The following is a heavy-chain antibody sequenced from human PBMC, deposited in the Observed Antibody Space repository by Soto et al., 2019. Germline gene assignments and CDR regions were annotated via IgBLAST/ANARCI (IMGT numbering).Heavy chain of an antibody. CDR2: ISGSGGST. D-gene: IGHD3-22*01. CDR1: GFTFSSYA. V-gene: IGHV3-23*01. J-gene: IGHJ3*02. CDR3: AKDMVWGIYYYDSSGPFDI. Sequence: GGSLRLSCAASGFTFSSYAMSWVRQAPGEGLEWGSAISGSGGSTYYADSVKGRFNIPRDNSKNTLYLQMNSLRAEDTAVYYCAKDMVWGIYYYDSSGPFDIWGQGAMVPVSS.